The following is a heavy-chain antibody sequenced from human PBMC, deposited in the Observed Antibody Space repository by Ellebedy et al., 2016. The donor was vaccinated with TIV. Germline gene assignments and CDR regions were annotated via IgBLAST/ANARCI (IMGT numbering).Heavy chain of an antibody. CDR3: ARGGGPSSSSFYFFDY. Sequence: GESLKISCATSGFIFSNYWMSWVRQAPGKGLEWVANIEQDGTGEYYADSVRGRFTISRDNSKNTVFLQMHSLRAEDTAMYYCARGGGPSSSSFYFFDYWGPGTLATVSS. V-gene: IGHV3-7*03. D-gene: IGHD2-2*01. J-gene: IGHJ4*02. CDR1: GFIFSNYW. CDR2: IEQDGTGE.